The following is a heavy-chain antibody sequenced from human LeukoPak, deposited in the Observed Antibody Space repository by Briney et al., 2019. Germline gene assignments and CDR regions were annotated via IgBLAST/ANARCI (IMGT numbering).Heavy chain of an antibody. CDR1: GFTFIRYG. Sequence: GGSLRLSCAASGFTFIRYGMHWVRQAPGKGLEYVSAISSNGGSTYYANSVKGRFTISRDNSKNTLYLQMGSLRAEDMAVYYCARDQAAMPTRYMDVWGKGTTVTVSS. V-gene: IGHV3-64*01. D-gene: IGHD2-2*01. J-gene: IGHJ6*03. CDR2: ISSNGGST. CDR3: ARDQAAMPTRYMDV.